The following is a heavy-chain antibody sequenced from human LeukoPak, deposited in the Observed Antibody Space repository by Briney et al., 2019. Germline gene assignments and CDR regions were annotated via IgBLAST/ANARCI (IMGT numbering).Heavy chain of an antibody. CDR1: GFTFDDYA. CDR2: ISWSSGTI. J-gene: IGHJ4*02. V-gene: IGHV3-9*01. D-gene: IGHD3-22*01. CDR3: ARGFLLDSTGSYLDY. Sequence: QPGRSLRLSCAASGFTFDDYAMHWVRQAPGKGLEWVSGISWSSGTIGYADSVKGRFTISRDNAKNSLYLQMNSLRVEDTAVYYCARGFLLDSTGSYLDYWGQGTPVTVSS.